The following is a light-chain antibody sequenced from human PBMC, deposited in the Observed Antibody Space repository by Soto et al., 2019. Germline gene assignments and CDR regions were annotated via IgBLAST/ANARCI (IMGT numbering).Light chain of an antibody. CDR2: YDD. V-gene: IGLV1-36*01. CDR1: SSNIGNNA. CDR3: AAWDDSLNGRV. J-gene: IGLJ3*02. Sequence: QLVLTQPPSVSEAPRQRVTISCSGSSSNIGNNAVNWYQQLPGKAPKLLIYYDDLLPSGVSDRFSGSKSGTSASLAISGLQSEHEADYYCAAWDDSLNGRVFGGGTKLTVL.